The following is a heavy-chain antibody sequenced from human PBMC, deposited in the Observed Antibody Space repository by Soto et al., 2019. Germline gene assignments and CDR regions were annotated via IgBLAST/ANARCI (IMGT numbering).Heavy chain of an antibody. V-gene: IGHV3-23*01. CDR1: EFTFSNYA. J-gene: IGHJ4*02. CDR3: AKNPGYYYDSTGYHFDY. Sequence: GGSLRLSCAASEFTFSNYAMSWVRQAPGKGLEWVSAISYGGGTTYYADSVKGRFTISRDNSKNTLYLQMNSLRAEDTAAYYCAKNPGYYYDSTGYHFDYWGQGTLVTVSS. CDR2: ISYGGGTT. D-gene: IGHD3-22*01.